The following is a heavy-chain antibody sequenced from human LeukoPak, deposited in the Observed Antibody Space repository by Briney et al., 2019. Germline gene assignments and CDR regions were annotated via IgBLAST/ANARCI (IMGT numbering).Heavy chain of an antibody. D-gene: IGHD3-22*01. J-gene: IGHJ4*02. CDR1: GFTFSTYW. CDR3: ARDSSGDFDY. Sequence: GGSLRLSCAASGFTFSTYWMHWVRQAPGKGLVWVSRISSDGSITGYADSVKGRFTISRDNAKNTLYLQMNSLRAEDTAVYYCARDSSGDFDYWGQGTLVTVSS. CDR2: ISSDGSIT. V-gene: IGHV3-74*01.